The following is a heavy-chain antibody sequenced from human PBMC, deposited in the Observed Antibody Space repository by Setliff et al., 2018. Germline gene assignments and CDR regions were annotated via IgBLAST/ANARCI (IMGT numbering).Heavy chain of an antibody. D-gene: IGHD2-21*01. CDR2: IKEDGSEK. CDR3: TRWVANTVEVY. Sequence: QTGGSLRLSCEASEFIFSRYWMSWVRQAPGKGLEWVANIKEDGSEKYYVDSVKGRFTISRDNAKSSLYLQMNSLRAEDTAVYYCTRWVANTVEVYWGQGALVTVSS. J-gene: IGHJ4*02. CDR1: EFIFSRYW. V-gene: IGHV3-7*03.